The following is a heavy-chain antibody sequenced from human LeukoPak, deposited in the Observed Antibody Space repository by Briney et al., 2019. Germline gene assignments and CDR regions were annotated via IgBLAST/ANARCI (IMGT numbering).Heavy chain of an antibody. CDR3: ADYYASGSYPP. J-gene: IGHJ5*02. CDR1: GFSFSNAW. V-gene: IGHV3-15*07. CDR2: ILSKTSGGTT. Sequence: GGSLRLSCAASGFSFSNAWMNWVRQAPGKGLEWVGRILSKTSGGTTDYATPVKGRFTISRDDSKNMLYLHMNSLQIEDTVVYYCADYYASGSYPPWGQGTLVTVSS. D-gene: IGHD3-10*01.